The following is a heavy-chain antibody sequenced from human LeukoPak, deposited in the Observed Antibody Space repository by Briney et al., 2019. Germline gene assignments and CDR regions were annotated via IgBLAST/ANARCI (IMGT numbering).Heavy chain of an antibody. CDR2: ISDDGGIK. CDR3: ARDARPVVVFAAINY. V-gene: IGHV3-30-3*01. J-gene: IGHJ4*02. CDR1: GFTFSSYA. D-gene: IGHD2-15*01. Sequence: GGSLRLSCAASGFTFSSYAMHWVRQAPGKGLEWVAVISDDGGIKLYTDSVKGRFSISRDNSKDTMSLEMNSLRAEDTAVYYCARDARPVVVFAAINYWGQGTLVTVSS.